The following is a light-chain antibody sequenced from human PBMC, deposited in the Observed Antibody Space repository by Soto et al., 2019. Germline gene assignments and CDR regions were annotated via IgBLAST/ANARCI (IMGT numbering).Light chain of an antibody. CDR3: QQSYSTPRT. J-gene: IGKJ1*01. CDR2: AAS. CDR1: QYISTF. V-gene: IGKV1-39*01. Sequence: DIQMPHSPSTLSGSVGDRVTITCRTSQYISTFLNWYQQKPGKDNKILIYAASSLQSGVPSRFSGSGSGTDFTLTISSLQPEDFATYYCQQSYSTPRTFGQGTKVDIK.